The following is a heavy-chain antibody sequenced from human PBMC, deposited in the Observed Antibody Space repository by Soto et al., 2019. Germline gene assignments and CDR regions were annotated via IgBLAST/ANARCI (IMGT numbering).Heavy chain of an antibody. Sequence: KPSETLSLTCAVYGGSFSGYYWSWIRQPPGKGLEWIGEINHSGSTNYNPSLKSRVTISVDTSKNQFSLKLSSVTAADTAVYYCARSLRDNWNDVGWFDPWGQGTLVTVSS. V-gene: IGHV4-34*01. CDR2: INHSGST. D-gene: IGHD1-1*01. CDR1: GGSFSGYY. J-gene: IGHJ5*02. CDR3: ARSLRDNWNDVGWFDP.